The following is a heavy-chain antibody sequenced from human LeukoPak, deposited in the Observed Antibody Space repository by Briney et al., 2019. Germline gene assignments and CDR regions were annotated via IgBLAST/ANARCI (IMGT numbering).Heavy chain of an antibody. J-gene: IGHJ3*02. D-gene: IGHD4-17*01. CDR1: GGSISSHY. CDR2: ISYSGST. Sequence: PSETLTLTCTVSGGSISSHYWTWIRQSPGKGLEWIGYISYSGSTNYNPSLKSRVTLSVDTSKNQFSLKLSSVTAADTAVYYCARDPTTVTKGFDIRGQGTMVTVSS. V-gene: IGHV4-59*11. CDR3: ARDPTTVTKGFDI.